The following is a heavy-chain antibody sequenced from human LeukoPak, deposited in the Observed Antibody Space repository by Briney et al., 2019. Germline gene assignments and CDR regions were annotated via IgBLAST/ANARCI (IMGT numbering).Heavy chain of an antibody. D-gene: IGHD4-11*01. V-gene: IGHV3-7*01. Sequence: PGGSLRLSCAASGFPSSSYWMSWVRQAPGKGPEWVANIKQDGGEKYHVDSVKGRFTISRDNAKNSLYLQMNSLRAEDTAVYYCAREDHSKYEHWGQGTLVTVSS. CDR1: GFPSSSYW. CDR2: IKQDGGEK. CDR3: AREDHSKYEH. J-gene: IGHJ1*01.